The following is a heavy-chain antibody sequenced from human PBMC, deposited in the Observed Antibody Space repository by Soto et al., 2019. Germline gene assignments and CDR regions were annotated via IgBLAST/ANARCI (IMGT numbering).Heavy chain of an antibody. Sequence: GASGKGCCKASGYTFTSYGISWVRQAPGQGLEWMGWISACNGNTNYAQKLQGRVTMTTDTSTSTAYMELRSLRSDDTAVYYCARGSRVVISMAGEWGQGTLVTVSS. CDR3: ARGSRVVISMAGE. J-gene: IGHJ4*02. CDR1: GYTFTSYG. D-gene: IGHD3-22*01. CDR2: ISACNGNT. V-gene: IGHV1-18*04.